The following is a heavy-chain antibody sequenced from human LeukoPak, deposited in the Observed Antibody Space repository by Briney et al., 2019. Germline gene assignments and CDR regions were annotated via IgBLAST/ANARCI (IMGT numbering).Heavy chain of an antibody. J-gene: IGHJ4*02. Sequence: PGGSRRLSCAASGFTFSNYGMHWVRQAPGKGLEWVAVISYDGSNKYYADSVKGRFTISRDNSKNTLYLQMNSLRAEDTAVYYCAKDRIAVAGPLDYWGQGTLVTVSS. CDR1: GFTFSNYG. D-gene: IGHD6-19*01. CDR2: ISYDGSNK. CDR3: AKDRIAVAGPLDY. V-gene: IGHV3-30*18.